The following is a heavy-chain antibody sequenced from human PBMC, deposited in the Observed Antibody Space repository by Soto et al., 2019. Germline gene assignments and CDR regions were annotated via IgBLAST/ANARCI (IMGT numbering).Heavy chain of an antibody. V-gene: IGHV1-2*04. D-gene: IGHD5-12*01. Sequence: SVKVSCKASGYTFTGYYMHWVRQAPGQGLEWMGWINPNSGGTNYAQKFQGWVTMTRDTSISTAYMELSRLRSDDTAVYYCARDAFSGYGPNDAFDIWGQGTMVTVSS. CDR2: INPNSGGT. CDR3: ARDAFSGYGPNDAFDI. J-gene: IGHJ3*02. CDR1: GYTFTGYY.